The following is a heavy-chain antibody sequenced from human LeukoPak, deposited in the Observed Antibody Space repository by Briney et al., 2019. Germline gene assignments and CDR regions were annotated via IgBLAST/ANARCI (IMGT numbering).Heavy chain of an antibody. V-gene: IGHV1-8*01. D-gene: IGHD1-26*01. CDR1: GYTFTSYD. J-gene: IGHJ4*02. CDR3: ARSTRGATDFDY. Sequence: ASVTVSCKASGYTFTSYDINWVRQATGQGLEWMGWMNPNSGNTGYAQKFQGRVTMTRNTSISTAYMELSSLRSEDTAVYYCARSTRGATDFDYWGQGTLVTVSS. CDR2: MNPNSGNT.